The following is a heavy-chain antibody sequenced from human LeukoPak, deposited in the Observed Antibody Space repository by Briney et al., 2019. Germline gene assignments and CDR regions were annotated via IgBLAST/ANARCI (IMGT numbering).Heavy chain of an antibody. D-gene: IGHD6-19*01. CDR3: ARERIAVAGTGWFDP. J-gene: IGHJ5*02. Sequence: SVKVSCKASGGTFSSYAISWVRQAPGQGLEWMGGIIPIFGTANYAQKFQGRVTITADESTSTAYMELSGLRSEDTAVYYCARERIAVAGTGWFDPWGQGTLVTVSA. CDR2: IIPIFGTA. CDR1: GGTFSSYA. V-gene: IGHV1-69*13.